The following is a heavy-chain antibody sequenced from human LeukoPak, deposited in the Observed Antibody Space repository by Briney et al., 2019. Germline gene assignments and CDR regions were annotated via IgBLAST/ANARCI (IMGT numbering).Heavy chain of an antibody. D-gene: IGHD4-17*01. CDR3: AKDPSYYGDQYYFDY. Sequence: PGGSLRLSCAASGFTLSFYGIHWVRKAPGKGLRGVALIRYDGSNKYYADSVRGRFTISRDNSKNTLYLLMNSLRAEDTAVYYCAKDPSYYGDQYYFDYWGQGTLVTVSS. V-gene: IGHV3-30*02. CDR2: IRYDGSNK. CDR1: GFTLSFYG. J-gene: IGHJ4*02.